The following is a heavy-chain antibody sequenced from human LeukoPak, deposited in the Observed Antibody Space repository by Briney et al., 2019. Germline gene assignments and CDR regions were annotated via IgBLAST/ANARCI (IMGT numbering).Heavy chain of an antibody. CDR3: ARAQYGTIFDY. V-gene: IGHV4-4*07. D-gene: IGHD1-7*01. CDR2: INTSGST. CDR1: GGSISSDY. Sequence: PSETQSLTCTVSGGSISSDYWTWIRQPAGKGLEWIGRINTSGSTSYNPSLKSRVTMSVDTSKNQFSLKLTSVTAADTAVYYCARAQYGTIFDYWGQGTLVTVSS. J-gene: IGHJ4*02.